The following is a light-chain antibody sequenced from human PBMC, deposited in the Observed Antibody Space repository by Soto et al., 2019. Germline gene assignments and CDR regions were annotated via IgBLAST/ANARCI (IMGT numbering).Light chain of an antibody. CDR3: ASWDDSLNGPV. Sequence: QSVLTQPPSASVTPGQWVTISCSGSSSNIGNNYVFWYQQFPGMAPKLLIYRNNQRPSGVPDRFSGSKSGTSASLAIAGLRSEDESAYYCASWDDSLNGPVFGGGTKLTVL. J-gene: IGLJ3*02. CDR2: RNN. CDR1: SSNIGNNY. V-gene: IGLV1-47*01.